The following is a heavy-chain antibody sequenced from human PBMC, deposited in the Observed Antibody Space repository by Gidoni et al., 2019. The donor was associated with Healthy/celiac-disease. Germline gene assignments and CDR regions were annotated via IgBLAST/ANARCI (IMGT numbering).Heavy chain of an antibody. CDR1: GFTFRSYA. Sequence: EVQLLESGGGLVQPGGSLRLSCAASGFTFRSYAMSWVRQAPGKGLEWVSAISGSGGSTYYADSVKGRFTISRDNSKNTLYLQMNSLRAEDTAVYYCAKDITMVRGARGVDVWGQGTTVTVSS. V-gene: IGHV3-23*01. CDR2: ISGSGGST. J-gene: IGHJ6*02. D-gene: IGHD3-10*01. CDR3: AKDITMVRGARGVDV.